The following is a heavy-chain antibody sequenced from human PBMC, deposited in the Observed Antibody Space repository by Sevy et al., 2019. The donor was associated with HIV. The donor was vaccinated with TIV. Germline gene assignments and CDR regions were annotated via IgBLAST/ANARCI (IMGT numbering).Heavy chain of an antibody. V-gene: IGHV1-3*01. J-gene: IGHJ6*02. D-gene: IGHD6-19*01. CDR3: ARRVSSWTVPFGMDV. CDR2: INADSGNT. CDR1: GYTFIGYA. Sequence: ASVKVSCKASGYTFIGYAIHWVRQAPGQRLEWMGWINADSGNTKYSQRFQGRVTITRDTSASTAYMELSSLRSEDTAVYYCARRVSSWTVPFGMDVWGQGTTVTVSS.